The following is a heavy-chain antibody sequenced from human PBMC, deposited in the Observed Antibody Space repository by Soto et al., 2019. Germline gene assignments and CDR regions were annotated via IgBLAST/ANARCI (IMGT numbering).Heavy chain of an antibody. J-gene: IGHJ4*02. CDR1: GVTFSTYC. Sequence: GESLCLTCAASGVTFSTYCMGWVRQPPGKGLERVANINQDGSDKNYVDSVKGRFALSRDNAKNSLYLQMSSLTGDDSARYYCSRSLDSWGQGTLVTVSS. CDR2: INQDGSDK. CDR3: SRSLDS. V-gene: IGHV3-7*01.